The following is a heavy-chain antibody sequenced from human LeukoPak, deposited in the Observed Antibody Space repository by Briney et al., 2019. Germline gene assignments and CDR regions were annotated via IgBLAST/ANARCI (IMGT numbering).Heavy chain of an antibody. CDR3: ARDRGYLQFDY. J-gene: IGHJ4*02. Sequence: ASVKVSCKASGYTFTSYAMHWVRQAPGQRLEWMGWINAGNGNTEYSQKFQGRVTITRDTSASTAYMELSSLRSEDTAVYYCARDRGYLQFDYWGQGTLVTVSS. CDR2: INAGNGNT. D-gene: IGHD3-10*01. V-gene: IGHV1-3*01. CDR1: GYTFTSYA.